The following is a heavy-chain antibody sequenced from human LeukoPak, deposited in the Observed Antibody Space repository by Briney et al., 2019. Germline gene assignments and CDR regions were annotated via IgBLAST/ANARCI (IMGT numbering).Heavy chain of an antibody. V-gene: IGHV1-8*01. CDR3: ARGYDFRDYYYGMDV. D-gene: IGHD3-3*01. CDR1: GYTFTSYD. J-gene: IGHJ6*02. Sequence: ASVTVSCKASGYTFTSYDINWVRQATGQGLEWMGWMNPNSGNTGYAQMFQGRVTMTRNTSISTAYMELSSLRSEDTAVYYCARGYDFRDYYYGMDVWGQGTTVTVSS. CDR2: MNPNSGNT.